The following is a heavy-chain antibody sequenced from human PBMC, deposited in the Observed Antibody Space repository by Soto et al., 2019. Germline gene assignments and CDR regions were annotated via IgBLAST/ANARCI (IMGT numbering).Heavy chain of an antibody. V-gene: IGHV1-18*01. CDR3: ARIGVVRGVTPWFAP. CDR2: ISAYNGNT. Sequence: QVQLVQSGAEVKKPGASVKVSCKASGYTFTSYGISWVRQAPGQGLEWMGWISAYNGNTNYAQKLQGRGTMPTYTSASTAYMVLRSLRSDDTAVYYCARIGVVRGVTPWFAPWGQGNLVTVSS. D-gene: IGHD3-10*01. CDR1: GYTFTSYG. J-gene: IGHJ5*02.